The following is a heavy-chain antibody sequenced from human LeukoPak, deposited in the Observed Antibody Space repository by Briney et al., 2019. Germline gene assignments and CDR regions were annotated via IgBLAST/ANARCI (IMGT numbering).Heavy chain of an antibody. V-gene: IGHV4-34*01. J-gene: IGHJ4*02. CDR3: ARAVSGRFDC. CDR1: GGSFSGYY. Sequence: SETLSPTCAVYGGSFSGYYWSWIRQPPGKGLEWIGEINHSGSTNYNPSLKSRVTISVDTSKNQFSLKLSSVTAADTAIYYCARAVSGRFDCWGQGTLVTVSS. CDR2: INHSGST. D-gene: IGHD6-19*01.